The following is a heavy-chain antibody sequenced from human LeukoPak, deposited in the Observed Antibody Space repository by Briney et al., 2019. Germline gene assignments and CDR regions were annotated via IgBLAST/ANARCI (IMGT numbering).Heavy chain of an antibody. V-gene: IGHV4-34*01. D-gene: IGHD2-2*02. CDR2: INNSGST. Sequence: PSETLSLTCAVYGGSFSGYYWSWIRQPPGKGLEWIGEINNSGSTNYNPSLKSRVTISVETSKNKFSLELSSMTAADTAVYYCARGHTLKYFPQGGRGTLVSVSS. J-gene: IGHJ1*01. CDR1: GGSFSGYY. CDR3: ARGHTLKYFPQ.